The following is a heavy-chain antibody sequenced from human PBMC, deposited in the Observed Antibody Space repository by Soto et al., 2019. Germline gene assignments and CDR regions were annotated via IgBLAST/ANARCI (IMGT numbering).Heavy chain of an antibody. CDR3: AKDIAAADYDYMDV. D-gene: IGHD6-13*01. Sequence: EVQLVESGGGLVQPGRSLRLSCTASGVTFDDYAMHWVRQAPGKGLEWVSGISWNSGSIGYAGSVKGRFTISRDNAKNALYLQMNSLRAEDTAFYYWAKDIAAADYDYMDVWGKGTTVTVSS. CDR1: GVTFDDYA. V-gene: IGHV3-9*01. J-gene: IGHJ6*03. CDR2: ISWNSGSI.